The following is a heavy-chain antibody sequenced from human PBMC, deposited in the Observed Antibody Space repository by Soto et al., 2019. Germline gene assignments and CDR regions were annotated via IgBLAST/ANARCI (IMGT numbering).Heavy chain of an antibody. D-gene: IGHD6-19*01. CDR3: ARPYSTGWFDF. J-gene: IGHJ4*02. Sequence: PVGSLRLSCAASGFTFSDYYMSWIRQAPGKGLEWISFISSSGTTIYYADSVKGRFTTSRDNAKNSLYLQINSLRAEDTAMYYCARPYSTGWFDFWGQGTLVTVSS. CDR2: ISSSGTTI. CDR1: GFTFSDYY. V-gene: IGHV3-11*01.